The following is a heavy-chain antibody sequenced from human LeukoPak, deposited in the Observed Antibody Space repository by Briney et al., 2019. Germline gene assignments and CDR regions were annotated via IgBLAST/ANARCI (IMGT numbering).Heavy chain of an antibody. CDR1: GYTFTSYD. J-gene: IGHJ4*02. D-gene: IGHD3-10*01. Sequence: ASVKVSCKASGYTFTSYDINWVRQATGQGLEWVGWMNPNSGNTGYAQKFQGRVTMTRNTSISTAYMELSSLRSEDTAVYYCARGPIYGSGSFFKLWGQGTLVTVSS. CDR3: ARGPIYGSGSFFKL. CDR2: MNPNSGNT. V-gene: IGHV1-8*01.